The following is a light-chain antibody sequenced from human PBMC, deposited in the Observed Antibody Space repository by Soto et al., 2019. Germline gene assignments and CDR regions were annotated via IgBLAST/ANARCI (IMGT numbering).Light chain of an antibody. CDR2: GVS. V-gene: IGKV3-15*01. Sequence: LLTQSPATLSVSPGERATLSCRASQRVSSNLAWYQQTPGRAPRLLIYGVSVRATGIPARFSGSGSGTEFTLTISSLQSEDFAVYYCQQYNNWPPITFGQGTRLEIK. CDR3: QQYNNWPPIT. J-gene: IGKJ5*01. CDR1: QRVSSN.